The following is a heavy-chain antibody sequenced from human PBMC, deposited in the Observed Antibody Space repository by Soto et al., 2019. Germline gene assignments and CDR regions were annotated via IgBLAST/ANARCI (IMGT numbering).Heavy chain of an antibody. Sequence: PSETLSLTCAVYGGSCSGYYWSWIRQPPGKGLEWIGEINHSGSTNYNPSLKSRVTISVDTSKNQFSLKLSSVTAADTAVYYCARRIPCITGTTSCYYYYGMDVWGQGTTVTVSS. D-gene: IGHD1-7*01. CDR2: INHSGST. J-gene: IGHJ6*02. CDR1: GGSCSGYY. CDR3: ARRIPCITGTTSCYYYYGMDV. V-gene: IGHV4-34*01.